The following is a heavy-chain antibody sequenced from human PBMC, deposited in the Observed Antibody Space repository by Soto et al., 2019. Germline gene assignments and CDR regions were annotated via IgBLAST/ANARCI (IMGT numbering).Heavy chain of an antibody. Sequence: PGGSLRLSCAASGFTFSNYFMHWVRQVPEEWLGWVSRMSGDGKTISYADCVQGRFTISRDNAKNTLDLQMNSLRVEDTAVYYCARTYVPGIAGFDPWGQGTLVTVSS. CDR3: ARTYVPGIAGFDP. CDR2: MSGDGKTI. V-gene: IGHV3-74*01. CDR1: GFTFSNYF. D-gene: IGHD3-10*02. J-gene: IGHJ5*02.